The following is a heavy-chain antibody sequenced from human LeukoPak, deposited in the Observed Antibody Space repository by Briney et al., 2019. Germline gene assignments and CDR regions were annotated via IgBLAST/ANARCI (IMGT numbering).Heavy chain of an antibody. Sequence: SEILSLTCTVSGGSITTHNFYWGWVRQPPGKGLTWIGGISDDGSPFYNPSLQSRLTISIDTSKNQFSLRLTSVTAADTALYYCARLSGDGGLFDFWGQGTLVTVSS. J-gene: IGHJ4*02. V-gene: IGHV4-39*01. CDR2: ISDDGSP. D-gene: IGHD2-21*01. CDR3: ARLSGDGGLFDF. CDR1: GGSITTHNFY.